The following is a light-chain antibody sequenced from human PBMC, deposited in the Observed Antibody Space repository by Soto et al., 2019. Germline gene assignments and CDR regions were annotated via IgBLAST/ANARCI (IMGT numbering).Light chain of an antibody. Sequence: QSALTQPASVSGSPGQSITISCTGTYSDVGGYDYVSWYQQHPGKAPKLMIFEVSNRPSGVFNRFSGSKSANTASLTISGLQAEDEADYYCSSYTSTTTLVFGTGTKLTVL. CDR1: YSDVGGYDY. CDR2: EVS. CDR3: SSYTSTTTLV. J-gene: IGLJ1*01. V-gene: IGLV2-14*01.